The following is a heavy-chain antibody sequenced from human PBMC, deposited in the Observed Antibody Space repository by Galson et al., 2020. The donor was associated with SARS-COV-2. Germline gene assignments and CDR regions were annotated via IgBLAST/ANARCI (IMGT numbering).Heavy chain of an antibody. J-gene: IGHJ4*02. V-gene: IGHV4-31*01. Sequence: SEPLSLTCTVSGSSISSGGYYWSWIRQHPGKGLEWIGYIYYRGSTYYNPSLKSLVTRSVDTSKNQFSLKLSSLTAADTAVYYCASINPAGYYFDYWGQGTLVTVSS. D-gene: IGHD2-15*01. CDR1: GSSISSGGYY. CDR3: ASINPAGYYFDY. CDR2: IYYRGST.